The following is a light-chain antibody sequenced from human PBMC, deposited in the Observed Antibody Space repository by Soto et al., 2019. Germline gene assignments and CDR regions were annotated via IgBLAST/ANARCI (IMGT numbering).Light chain of an antibody. J-gene: IGLJ3*02. Sequence: QSVLTQPASVSGSPGQSITISCTGTNSDVLSYDAVSWYQHHPGKAPKLIIYEGTKRPSGISNRFSGPKSGNMASLTISGLQAEDEADYYCCSDAYSNGWVFGGGTKLTVL. CDR3: CSDAYSNGWV. V-gene: IGLV2-23*01. CDR2: EGT. CDR1: NSDVLSYDA.